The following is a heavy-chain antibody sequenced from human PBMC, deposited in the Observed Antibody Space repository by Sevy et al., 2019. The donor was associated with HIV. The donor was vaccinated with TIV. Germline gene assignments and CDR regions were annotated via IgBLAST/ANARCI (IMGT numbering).Heavy chain of an antibody. J-gene: IGHJ4*02. D-gene: IGHD6-13*01. CDR1: GFTFGDYC. CDR2: LKSDVYGGTV. V-gene: IGHV3-49*04. CDR3: TRWKAAQSIFDY. Sequence: GGYLRLSCTASGFTFGDYCMSWVRQAPGKGLEWVAFLKSDVYGGTVDHAASVRGRFVISRYDSKTIAYLQMNDLKTEDTGVYYCTRWKAAQSIFDYWGQGALVTVSS.